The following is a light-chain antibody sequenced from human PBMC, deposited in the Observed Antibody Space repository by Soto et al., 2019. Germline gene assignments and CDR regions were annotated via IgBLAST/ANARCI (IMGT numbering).Light chain of an antibody. CDR3: QQSYSIPYT. CDR1: PSISNY. J-gene: IGKJ2*01. Sequence: DIQMTQSPSSLSASIGDRVTITCRASPSISNYLNWYQQKPGKAPEFLIYAASSLQSGVPSRFSGSGSGTDFTLTIRRLQPEDFATYYCQQSYSIPYTFGQGTKLEIK. CDR2: AAS. V-gene: IGKV1-39*01.